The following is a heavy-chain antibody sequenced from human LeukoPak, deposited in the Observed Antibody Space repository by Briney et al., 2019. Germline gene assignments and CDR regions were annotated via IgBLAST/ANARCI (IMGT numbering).Heavy chain of an antibody. CDR3: ARDPSPGVVVISWFDP. CDR1: GFTFSSYA. D-gene: IGHD3-22*01. CDR2: ISYDGSNK. Sequence: GGSLRLSCAASGFTFSSYAMHWVRQAPGKGLEWVAVISYDGSNKYYADSVKGRFTISRDNSKNTLYLQMNSLRAEDTAVYYCARDPSPGVVVISWFDPWGQGTLVTVSS. J-gene: IGHJ5*02. V-gene: IGHV3-30-3*01.